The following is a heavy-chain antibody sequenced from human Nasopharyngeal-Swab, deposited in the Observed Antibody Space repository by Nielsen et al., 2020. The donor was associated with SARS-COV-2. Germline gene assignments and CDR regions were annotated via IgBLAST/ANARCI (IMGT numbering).Heavy chain of an antibody. Sequence: ETLSLTCTVSGDSIAYSTFHWGRIRPPPGKGLEWTGNIYYNGNNDQNPSLKSRLTISVDKSKNQFSLQLSSVTAADTAVYYCVRSSSWYCFDYWAQGTQVTVSS. V-gene: IGHV4-39*01. CDR1: GDSIAYSTFH. CDR3: VRSSSWYCFDY. J-gene: IGHJ4*02. CDR2: IYYNGNN. D-gene: IGHD6-13*01.